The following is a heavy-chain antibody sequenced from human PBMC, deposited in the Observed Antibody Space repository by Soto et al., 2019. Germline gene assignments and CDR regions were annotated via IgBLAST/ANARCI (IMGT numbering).Heavy chain of an antibody. CDR1: GGSVTSHH. Sequence: SETLSLTCFVSGGSVTSHHWIWLRQYPGQGLQWIAYTSYTGNTNKNPSLQSRVTISLDTSKNQLSLKLPSMTAADTAVYYCARAMHAGFTHYFDTWGQGTLVTVSS. V-gene: IGHV4-59*02. J-gene: IGHJ5*02. CDR2: TSYTGNT. D-gene: IGHD1-26*01. CDR3: ARAMHAGFTHYFDT.